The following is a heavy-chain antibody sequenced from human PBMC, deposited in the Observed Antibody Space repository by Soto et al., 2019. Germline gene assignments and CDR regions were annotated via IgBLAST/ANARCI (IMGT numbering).Heavy chain of an antibody. CDR3: AKPDLAYCGGDCHYGY. V-gene: IGHV3-23*01. CDR1: GFTFSSYA. Sequence: GGSLRLSCAASGFTFSSYAMSWVRQAPGKGPEWVSAYSGSGDTTYYADSVKGRFTISRDNSKNTLYLQMNSLRVEDTAIYYCAKPDLAYCGGDCHYGYWGQGTLVTVSS. D-gene: IGHD2-21*02. J-gene: IGHJ4*02. CDR2: YSGSGDTT.